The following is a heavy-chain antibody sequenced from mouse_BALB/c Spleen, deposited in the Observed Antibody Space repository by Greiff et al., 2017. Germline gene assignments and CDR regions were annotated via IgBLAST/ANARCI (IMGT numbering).Heavy chain of an antibody. CDR1: GYAFTSYN. CDR3: ARRRGYNGIDY. V-gene: IGHV1S135*01. Sequence: EVKLMESGPELVKPGASVKVSCKASGYAFTSYNMYWVKQSHGKSLEWIGYIDPYNGGTSYNQKFKGKATLTVDKSSSTAYMHLNSLTSEDSADYYCARRRGYNGIDYWGQGTTLTVSS. D-gene: IGHD1-2*01. J-gene: IGHJ2*01. CDR2: IDPYNGGT.